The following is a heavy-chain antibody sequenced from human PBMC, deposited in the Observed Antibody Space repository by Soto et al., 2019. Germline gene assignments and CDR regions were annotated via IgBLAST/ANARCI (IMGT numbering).Heavy chain of an antibody. CDR1: GFTFSSYG. D-gene: IGHD6-19*01. CDR2: ISYDGSNK. V-gene: IGHV3-30*18. Sequence: QVQLVESGGGVVQPGRSLRLSCAASGFTFSSYGMHWVRQAPGKGLEWVAVISYDGSNKYYADSVKGRFTISRDNSKNTLYLQMSSLRAADTAVYYCVKDGSSGWPYYYGMDVWGQGATVTVSS. CDR3: VKDGSSGWPYYYGMDV. J-gene: IGHJ6*02.